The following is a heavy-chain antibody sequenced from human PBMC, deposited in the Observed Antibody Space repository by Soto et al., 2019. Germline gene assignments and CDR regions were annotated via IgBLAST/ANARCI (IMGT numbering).Heavy chain of an antibody. CDR2: INYGGTS. CDR3: ARAKRGCAGTIVGSDV. CDR1: GVSISGYY. V-gene: IGHV4-59*01. D-gene: IGHD1-7*01. Sequence: QVQLQESGPGLVKPSETLSLTCNVSGVSISGYYWSWIRQPPGKPLEWIAYINYGGTSKYNPYLTSGATRSLDTSRDEISRELTPVTAADTALYFCARAKRGCAGTIVGSDVWGKGTTVTVSS. J-gene: IGHJ6*04.